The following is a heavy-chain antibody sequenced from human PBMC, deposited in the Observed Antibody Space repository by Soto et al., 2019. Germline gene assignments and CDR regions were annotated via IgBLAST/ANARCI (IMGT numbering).Heavy chain of an antibody. CDR1: GYTFNIYY. V-gene: IGHV1-2*02. CDR2: PNPNSGDT. Sequence: QGQLMQSGAEVRKPGASVRLSCKASGYTFNIYYIHWVRRAPGHVLEWMGWPNPNSGDTRYSQQFQGRVSMTSHTSMNTVYMDLAGPTSGYTAVYYCAREGAVTGTQAFCPWGQGSQVTVSS. D-gene: IGHD6-19*01. J-gene: IGHJ5*02. CDR3: AREGAVTGTQAFCP.